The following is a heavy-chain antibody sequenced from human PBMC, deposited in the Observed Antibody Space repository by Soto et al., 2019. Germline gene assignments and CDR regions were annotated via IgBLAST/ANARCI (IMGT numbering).Heavy chain of an antibody. Sequence: SEPLSLTCTVSGGSISSSSYYWGWIRQPPGKGLEWIGSIYYSGSTYYNPSLKSRVTISVDTSKNQFSLKLSSVTAADTAVYYCARNLPYYDFWSGPYYFDYWGQGTLVTVSS. CDR2: IYYSGST. V-gene: IGHV4-39*01. J-gene: IGHJ4*02. D-gene: IGHD3-3*01. CDR3: ARNLPYYDFWSGPYYFDY. CDR1: GGSISSSSYY.